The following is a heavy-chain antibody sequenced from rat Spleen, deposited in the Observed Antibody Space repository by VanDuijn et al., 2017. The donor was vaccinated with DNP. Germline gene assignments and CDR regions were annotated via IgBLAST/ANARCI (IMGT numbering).Heavy chain of an antibody. CDR2: IRYDGGSI. CDR1: GFTFSDYY. V-gene: IGHV5-20*01. CDR3: TRHGFDY. Sequence: EVQLVESGGGLVQPGRSLKLSCAASGFTFSDYYMAWVRQAPTKGLEWVAYIRYDGGSIHYGDSVKGRFTVSRDNAKSSLYLQMDSLRSEDTATYYCTRHGFDYWGQGVMVTVSS. J-gene: IGHJ2*01.